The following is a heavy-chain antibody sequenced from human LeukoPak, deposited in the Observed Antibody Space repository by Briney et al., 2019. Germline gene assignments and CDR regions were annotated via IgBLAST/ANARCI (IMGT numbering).Heavy chain of an antibody. D-gene: IGHD3-9*01. J-gene: IGHJ4*02. CDR2: INPNSGGT. CDR3: ARGXHXYDXLTGYYKVIDY. V-gene: IGHV1-2*02. CDR1: GYTFTGYY. Sequence: ASVKVSCKASGYTFTGYYMHWVRQAPGQGLEWMGWINPNSGGTNYAQKFQGRVTMTRDTSISTAYMELSRLRSDDTAVYYCARGXHXYDXLTGYYKVIDYWGQGTLVTVSS.